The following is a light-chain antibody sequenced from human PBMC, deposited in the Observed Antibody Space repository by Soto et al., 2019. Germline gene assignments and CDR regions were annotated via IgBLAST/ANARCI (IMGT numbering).Light chain of an antibody. V-gene: IGKV2-28*01. Sequence: DIVMTQSPLSLPVTPGEPASIACRSSQRLLSSNGYNYLDWYLQKPGQSPQLLIYLGSNRASGVPDRFSGSGSGTDFTLKISRVEAEDVGVYYCMQALQTPATFGQGTKVDIK. CDR1: QRLLSSNGYNY. J-gene: IGKJ1*01. CDR3: MQALQTPAT. CDR2: LGS.